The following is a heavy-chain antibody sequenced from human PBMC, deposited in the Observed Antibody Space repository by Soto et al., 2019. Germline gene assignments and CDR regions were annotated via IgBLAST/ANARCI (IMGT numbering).Heavy chain of an antibody. CDR3: AKDPHYDFWSGYSPAFDY. CDR1: GFTFSSYA. V-gene: IGHV3-23*01. CDR2: ISGSGGST. J-gene: IGHJ4*02. D-gene: IGHD3-3*01. Sequence: EVQLLESGGGLVQPGGSLRLSCAASGFTFSSYAMSWVRQAPGKGLEWVSAISGSGGSTYYADSVKGRFTISRDNSKDTLYLQIDSPRAEDTAVYYCAKDPHYDFWSGYSPAFDYWGQGTLVTVSS.